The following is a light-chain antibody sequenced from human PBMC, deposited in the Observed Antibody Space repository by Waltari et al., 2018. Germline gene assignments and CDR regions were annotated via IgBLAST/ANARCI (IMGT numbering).Light chain of an antibody. J-gene: IGKJ1*01. Sequence: EIVLTQSPGTLSLSPGERVTLSCRASQSVSRTLAWYQQKPGQAPRLLIYGASNRATGIPDRFIGSGSGTDFSLTISRLEPEDFAVYYCQHYVRLPVTFGQGTKVEIK. CDR1: QSVSRT. V-gene: IGKV3-20*01. CDR3: QHYVRLPVT. CDR2: GAS.